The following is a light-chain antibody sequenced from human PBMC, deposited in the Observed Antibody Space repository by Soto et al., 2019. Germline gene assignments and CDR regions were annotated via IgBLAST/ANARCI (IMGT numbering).Light chain of an antibody. CDR2: AAS. CDR1: QSFNSDY. V-gene: IGKV3-20*01. CDR3: QHCVDSPWG. Sequence: EIVLTQSPGTLSLSPGQRATLSCRASQSFNSDYLAWFQKRRGQPPRLLIYAASSRAAGIPDRFSGSVSGTDFTLTISSLEPEDFAVYYCQHCVDSPWGFGQGTQVELK. J-gene: IGKJ1*01.